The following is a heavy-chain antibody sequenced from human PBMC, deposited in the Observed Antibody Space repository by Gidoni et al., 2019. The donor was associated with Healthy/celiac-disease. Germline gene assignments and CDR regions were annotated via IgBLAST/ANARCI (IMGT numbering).Heavy chain of an antibody. CDR3: VTGHDYGDYYFDY. CDR1: GFTFSSYA. CDR2: ISSNGVST. V-gene: IGHV3-64D*06. Sequence: EVQLVESGGGLVQPGGSLRLACSASGFTFSSYAMHWVRQAPGKGLEYVSAISSNGVSTYYPDSVKGRFTISRDNSKNTLYLQMSSLRAEDTAVYYCVTGHDYGDYYFDYWGQGTLVTVSS. J-gene: IGHJ4*02. D-gene: IGHD4-17*01.